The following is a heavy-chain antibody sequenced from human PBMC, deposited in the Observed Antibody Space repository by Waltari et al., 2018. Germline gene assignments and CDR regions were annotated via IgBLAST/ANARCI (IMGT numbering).Heavy chain of an antibody. Sequence: EVQLVESGGGLVQPGGSLRLSCAASGFTFSSYALSWVRQAPGKGLVWVSVISGSGDNTYYADSVKGRFTISRDNSKNTLYLQMNSLRADDTATYYCAKDRYCNYISCYGGWVYWGQGNLVTVSS. J-gene: IGHJ4*02. D-gene: IGHD2-2*01. CDR2: ISGSGDNT. CDR1: GFTFSSYA. V-gene: IGHV3-23*04. CDR3: AKDRYCNYISCYGGWVY.